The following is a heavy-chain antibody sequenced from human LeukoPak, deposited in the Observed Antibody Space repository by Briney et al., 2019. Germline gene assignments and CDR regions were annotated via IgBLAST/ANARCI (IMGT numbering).Heavy chain of an antibody. Sequence: GGSLRLSCAASGFTFSNYWLSWVRQAPGKGLEWAANIKLDGSEKYYVDSVKGRFTISRDNAKNSLYLQMNSLRAEDTAVYYCARVGGSGDGLDYWGPGTLVTVSS. CDR1: GFTFSNYW. V-gene: IGHV3-7*01. J-gene: IGHJ4*02. D-gene: IGHD4-17*01. CDR3: ARVGGSGDGLDY. CDR2: IKLDGSEK.